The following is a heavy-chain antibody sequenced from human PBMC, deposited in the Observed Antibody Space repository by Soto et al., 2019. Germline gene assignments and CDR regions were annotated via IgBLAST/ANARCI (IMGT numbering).Heavy chain of an antibody. D-gene: IGHD2-2*03. CDR3: ARDLGIVVVPAANRAFDI. V-gene: IGHV1-69*13. Sequence: SVKVSCKASGGTFSSYAISWVRQAPGQGLEWMGGIIPIFGTANYAQKFQGRVTITADESTSTAYMELSSLRSEDTAVYYCARDLGIVVVPAANRAFDIWGQGTMVSV. CDR2: IIPIFGTA. J-gene: IGHJ3*02. CDR1: GGTFSSYA.